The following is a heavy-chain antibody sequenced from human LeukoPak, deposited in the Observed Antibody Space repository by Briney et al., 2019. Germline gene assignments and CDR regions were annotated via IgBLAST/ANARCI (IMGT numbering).Heavy chain of an antibody. V-gene: IGHV1-69*05. J-gene: IGHJ6*03. CDR3: ARAPQQWLVLYPVGYYYYMDV. Sequence: ASVKVSCKASGGTFSSYAISWVRQAPGQGLEWMGGIIPIFGTANYAQKFQGRVTITTDESTSTAYMELSSLRSEDTAVYYCARAPQQWLVLYPVGYYYYMDVWGKGTTVTVSS. CDR2: IIPIFGTA. D-gene: IGHD6-19*01. CDR1: GGTFSSYA.